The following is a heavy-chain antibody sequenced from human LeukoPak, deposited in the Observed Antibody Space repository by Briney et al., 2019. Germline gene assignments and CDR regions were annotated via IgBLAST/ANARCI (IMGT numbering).Heavy chain of an antibody. J-gene: IGHJ4*02. CDR3: ARVGAKVL. CDR2: ISSSGSYI. D-gene: IGHD1-26*01. CDR1: GFTFSRYS. V-gene: IGHV3-21*01. Sequence: GGSLRLSCVVSGFTFSRYSMNWVRQAPGKGLEWVSSISSSGSYIYYADSVKGRFTLSRDNAKNSLYLQMNSLRAEDTAVYYCARVGAKVLWGQGTLVTVSS.